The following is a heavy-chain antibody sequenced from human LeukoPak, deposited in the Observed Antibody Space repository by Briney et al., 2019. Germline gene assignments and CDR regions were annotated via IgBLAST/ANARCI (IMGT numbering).Heavy chain of an antibody. D-gene: IGHD3-10*01. CDR1: GFTVSSNY. CDR2: IYSGGST. Sequence: GGSLRLSCAASGFTVSSNYMSWVRQAPGKGLEWVSVIYSGGSTYYADSVKGRFTISRDNSKNTLYLQMNSLKAEDTAVYYCARPGYYYGSGSDYWGQGTLVTVSS. V-gene: IGHV3-53*01. CDR3: ARPGYYYGSGSDY. J-gene: IGHJ4*02.